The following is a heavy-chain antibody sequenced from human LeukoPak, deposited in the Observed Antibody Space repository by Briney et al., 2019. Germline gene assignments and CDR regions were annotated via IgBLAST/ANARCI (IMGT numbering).Heavy chain of an antibody. CDR1: GFTFSSYS. CDR2: ISRSSSYI. D-gene: IGHD6-6*01. V-gene: IGHV3-21*01. J-gene: IGHJ6*03. Sequence: GGSLRLSCAASGFTFSSYSMNWVRQAPGKGLEWVSSISRSSSYIYYADSLKGRFTITRDNAKISLYPQMNSLRAEDTAVYYCARAAQSRSTKDYYYMDVWGKGTTVTVSS. CDR3: ARAAQSRSTKDYYYMDV.